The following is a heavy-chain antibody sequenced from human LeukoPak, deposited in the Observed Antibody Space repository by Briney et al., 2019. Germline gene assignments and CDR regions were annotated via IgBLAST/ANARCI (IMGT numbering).Heavy chain of an antibody. J-gene: IGHJ4*02. Sequence: GGSLRLSCAASGFTFSSYGMPWVRQAPGKGLEWVAVIWYDGSNKYYADSVKGRFTISRDNSKNTLYLQMNSLRAEDTAVYYCARDGGSSELDYWGQGTLVTVSS. CDR1: GFTFSSYG. CDR3: ARDGGSSELDY. CDR2: IWYDGSNK. V-gene: IGHV3-33*01. D-gene: IGHD6-6*01.